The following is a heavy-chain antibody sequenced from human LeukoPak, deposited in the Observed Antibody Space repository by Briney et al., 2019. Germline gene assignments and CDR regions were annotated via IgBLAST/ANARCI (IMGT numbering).Heavy chain of an antibody. CDR2: IYYSGST. D-gene: IGHD6-13*01. CDR1: GGSISSYY. V-gene: IGHV4-39*01. J-gene: IGHJ4*02. CDR3: ARQIAAATLYYFDY. Sequence: SETLSLTCTVSGGSISSYYWGWVRQPPGKGLEWIGSIYYSGSTYYNPSLKSRVTISVDTSKNQFSLKLSSVTAADTAVYYCARQIAAATLYYFDYWGQGTLVTVSS.